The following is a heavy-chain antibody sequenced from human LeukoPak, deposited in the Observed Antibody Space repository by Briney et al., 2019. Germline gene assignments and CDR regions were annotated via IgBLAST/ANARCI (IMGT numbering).Heavy chain of an antibody. CDR1: GFTFSSYS. J-gene: IGHJ4*02. CDR3: ARDQFNVLRYFDWYPLDY. CDR2: ISSSSSYI. V-gene: IGHV3-21*01. Sequence: GGSLRLSCAASGFTFSSYSMNWVRQAPGKGLEWVSSISSSSSYIYYADSVKGRFTISRDNAKNSLYLQMNSLRAEDTAVYYCARDQFNVLRYFDWYPLDYWGQGTLVTVSS. D-gene: IGHD3-9*01.